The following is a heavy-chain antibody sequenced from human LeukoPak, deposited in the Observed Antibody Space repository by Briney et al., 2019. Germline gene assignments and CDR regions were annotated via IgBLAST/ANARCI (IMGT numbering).Heavy chain of an antibody. V-gene: IGHV3-21*01. D-gene: IGHD3-10*01. CDR3: ARDDRGAPGAFDI. Sequence: AGGSLRLSCAASGFTFSSYSMNWVRQAPGKGLEWVSSISSSSSYIYYADSVKGRFTISRDNAKNSLYLQMNSLRAEDTAVYYCARDDRGAPGAFDIWGQGTMVTVSP. CDR1: GFTFSSYS. J-gene: IGHJ3*02. CDR2: ISSSSSYI.